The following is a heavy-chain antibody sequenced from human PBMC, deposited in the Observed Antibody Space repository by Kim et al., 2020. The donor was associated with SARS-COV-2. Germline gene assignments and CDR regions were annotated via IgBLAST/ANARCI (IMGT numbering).Heavy chain of an antibody. Sequence: LKSRGTMSVDTSKNQFALKLSSVTAADTAVYYCARVDYSNFHYYYYMDVWGKGTTVTVSS. V-gene: IGHV4-4*06. J-gene: IGHJ6*03. D-gene: IGHD4-4*01. CDR3: ARVDYSNFHYYYYMDV.